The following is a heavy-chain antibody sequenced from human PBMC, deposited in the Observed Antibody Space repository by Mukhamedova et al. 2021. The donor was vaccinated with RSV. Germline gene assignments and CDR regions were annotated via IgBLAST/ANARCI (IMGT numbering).Heavy chain of an antibody. J-gene: IGHJ5*02. D-gene: IGHD5-18*01. Sequence: GLEWIGRIYTSGSTNYNPSLKSRVTISVDTSKNQFSLKLSFVTAADTAVYYCARGADTAEFDPWGQGTLVTVSS. CDR2: IYTSGST. CDR3: ARGADTAEFDP. V-gene: IGHV4-61*02.